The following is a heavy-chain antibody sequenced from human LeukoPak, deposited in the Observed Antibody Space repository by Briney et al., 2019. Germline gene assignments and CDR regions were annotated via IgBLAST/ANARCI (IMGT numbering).Heavy chain of an antibody. V-gene: IGHV3-30*02. CDR1: GFTFSSYD. CDR2: IRYDGGNK. CDR3: AREPGSGSYQYFDY. J-gene: IGHJ4*02. Sequence: GGSLRLSCAASGFTFSSYDMHWVRQAPGRGLEWVAFIRYDGGNKYYADSVKGRFTISRDSAKNSLYLQMNSLRAEDTAVYYCAREPGSGSYQYFDYWGQGTLVTVSS. D-gene: IGHD3-10*01.